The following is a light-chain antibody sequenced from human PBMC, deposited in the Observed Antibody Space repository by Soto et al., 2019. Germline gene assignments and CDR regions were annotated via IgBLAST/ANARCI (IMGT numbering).Light chain of an antibody. CDR2: EVT. J-gene: IGLJ2*01. CDR1: SSDIGGHNY. CDR3: NSYTSMSTLV. Sequence: QSALSQPASLSGSPGQSITISCTGSSSDIGGHNYVSWYQQYPGKAPKLLIYEVTNRPSGVSGRFSGSKSGNTASLTISGLQAEDEADYYCNSYTSMSTLVFGGGTQLTVL. V-gene: IGLV2-14*03.